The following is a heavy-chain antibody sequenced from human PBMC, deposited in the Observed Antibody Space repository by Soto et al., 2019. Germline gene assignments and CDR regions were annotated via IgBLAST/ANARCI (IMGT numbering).Heavy chain of an antibody. J-gene: IGHJ4*02. CDR1: GGSFSGYC. D-gene: IGHD3-3*01. CDR3: ARGRKYYDFWSGYSHPRYYFNY. Sequence: SETLSLTCAVYGGSFSGYCWSWIRQPPGKGLEWIGEINHSGRTNYNPSLKSRVTISVDTSKSQFSLKLSSVTAADTAVYYCARGRKYYDFWSGYSHPRYYFNYWGQGTLVTVSS. V-gene: IGHV4-34*01. CDR2: INHSGRT.